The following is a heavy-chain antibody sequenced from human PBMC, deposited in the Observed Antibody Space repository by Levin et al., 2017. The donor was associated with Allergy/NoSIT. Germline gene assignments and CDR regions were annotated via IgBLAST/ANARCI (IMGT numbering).Heavy chain of an antibody. CDR3: AREGEYSSSTTAENWFDP. CDR2: IYYSGST. Sequence: PSETLSLTCTVSGGSISSYYWSWIRQPPGKGLEWIGYIYYSGSTNYNPSLKSRVTISVDTSKNQFSLKLSSVTAADTAVYYCAREGEYSSSTTAENWFDPWGQGTLVTVSS. J-gene: IGHJ5*02. D-gene: IGHD6-6*01. CDR1: GGSISSYY. V-gene: IGHV4-59*01.